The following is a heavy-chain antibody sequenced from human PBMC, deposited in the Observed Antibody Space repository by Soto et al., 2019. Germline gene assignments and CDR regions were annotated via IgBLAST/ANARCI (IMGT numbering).Heavy chain of an antibody. V-gene: IGHV3-21*01. J-gene: IGHJ6*03. CDR2: ISSSSSYI. Sequence: EVQLVESGGGLVKPGGSLRLSCAASGFTFSSYSMNWVRQAPGKGLEWVSSISSSSSYIYYADSVKGRYTISKDNAKNTLYQQSNSQRAEDTAAYYCAKVGCDDYYYMDAWGKGTTVTVSS. CDR1: GFTFSSYS. CDR3: AKVGCDDYYYMDA.